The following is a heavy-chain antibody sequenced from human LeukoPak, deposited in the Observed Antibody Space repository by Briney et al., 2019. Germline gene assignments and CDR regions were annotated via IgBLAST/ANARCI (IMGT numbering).Heavy chain of an antibody. V-gene: IGHV1-2*02. CDR1: GYTFTGYY. CDR2: INPNSGGT. J-gene: IGHJ4*02. D-gene: IGHD5-18*01. CDR3: ARDREKYSYGAYYFDY. Sequence: ASVKVSCKASGYTFTGYYMHWVRQAPRQGLEWMGWINPNSGGTNYAQKFQGRVTMTRDTSISTAYMELSRLRSDDTAVYYCARDREKYSYGAYYFDYWGQGTLVTVSS.